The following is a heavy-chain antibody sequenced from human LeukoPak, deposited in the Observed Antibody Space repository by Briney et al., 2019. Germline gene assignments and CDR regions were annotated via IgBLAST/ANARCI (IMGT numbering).Heavy chain of an antibody. D-gene: IGHD3-10*02. CDR2: IKSDGSTT. CDR1: GFTFSSYW. CDR3: ARDLHYYVAMDV. J-gene: IGHJ6*02. Sequence: GRSLRLSCAASGFTFSSYWMNWVRQTPGKGLVWVSRIKSDGSTTNYADSVKGRFAISRDNSKSIVFLQLNSLRAEDTALYYCARDLHYYVAMDVWGQGTTVYVSS. V-gene: IGHV3-74*01.